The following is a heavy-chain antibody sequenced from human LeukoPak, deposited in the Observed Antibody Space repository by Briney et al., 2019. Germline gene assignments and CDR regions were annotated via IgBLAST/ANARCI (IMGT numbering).Heavy chain of an antibody. CDR3: AKVDRYCSSTSCYYWFDP. CDR1: GFTFSSYA. D-gene: IGHD2-2*01. CDR2: ISGSGGST. V-gene: IGHV3-23*01. J-gene: IGHJ5*02. Sequence: GGSLRLSCAASGFTFSSYAMSWVRQAPGKGLEWVSAISGSGGSTYYADSVKGRFTISRDNSKNTLYLQMNSLRAEDTAVYYCAKVDRYCSSTSCYYWFDPWGQGTLVTVSS.